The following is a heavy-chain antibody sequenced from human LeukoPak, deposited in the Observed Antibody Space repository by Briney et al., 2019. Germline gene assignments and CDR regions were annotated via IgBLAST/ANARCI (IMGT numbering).Heavy chain of an antibody. V-gene: IGHV3-48*01. Sequence: PGGSLRLSCAASGFTFSSYSMNSVRQAPGKGLESVSYISSSSTTIYYADSVKGRFTISRDNAKNSLYLQMNSLRAEHTAVYYCARERSDYYGSGSYEYWGQGTLATVSS. CDR3: ARERSDYYGSGSYEY. D-gene: IGHD3-10*01. J-gene: IGHJ4*02. CDR1: GFTFSSYS. CDR2: ISSSSTTI.